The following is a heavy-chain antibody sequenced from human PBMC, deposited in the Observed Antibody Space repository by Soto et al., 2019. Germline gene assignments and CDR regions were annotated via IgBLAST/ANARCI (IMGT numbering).Heavy chain of an antibody. CDR2: INAGNGNT. J-gene: IGHJ4*02. Sequence: QVQLVQSGAEVKKPGASVKVSCKASGYTFSNYAMHWVRQAPGERLEWMGWINAGNGNTKYSQKFQGRVTMTRDTSTSTVYMELSSLRSSDTAVYYCARNVNSGLDYWGQGTLVTVSS. V-gene: IGHV1-3*01. D-gene: IGHD1-26*01. CDR1: GYTFSNYA. CDR3: ARNVNSGLDY.